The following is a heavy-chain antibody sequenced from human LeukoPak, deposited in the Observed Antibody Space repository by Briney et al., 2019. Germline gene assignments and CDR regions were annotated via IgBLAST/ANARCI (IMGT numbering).Heavy chain of an antibody. V-gene: IGHV3-23*01. CDR2: ISGSGGST. Sequence: PGGTLRLSCAASGFTFSSYGMSWVRQAPGKGLEWVSAISGSGGSTYYADSVKGRFTISRDNSKNALYLQMNSLRAEDTAVYYCARAPVAANFDYWGQGTLVTVSS. CDR3: ARAPVAANFDY. J-gene: IGHJ4*02. D-gene: IGHD6-19*01. CDR1: GFTFSSYG.